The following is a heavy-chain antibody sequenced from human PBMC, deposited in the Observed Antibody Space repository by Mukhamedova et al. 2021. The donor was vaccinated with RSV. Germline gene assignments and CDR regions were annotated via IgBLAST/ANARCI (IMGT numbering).Heavy chain of an antibody. Sequence: EYMGIIYPGDSDTRYGPSFQGQVTISADKSISTAYLQWSSLKASDSAMYYCARPYTSGSSFDAFDIWGQGTMVTVSS. V-gene: IGHV5-51*01. CDR2: IYPGDSDT. J-gene: IGHJ3*02. CDR3: ARPYTSGSSFDAFDI. D-gene: IGHD6-19*01.